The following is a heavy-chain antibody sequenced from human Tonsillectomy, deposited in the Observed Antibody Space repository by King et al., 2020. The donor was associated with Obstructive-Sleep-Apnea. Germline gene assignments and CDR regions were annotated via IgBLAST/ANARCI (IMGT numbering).Heavy chain of an antibody. Sequence: QLVQSGAEVKKPGESLKISCKGSGYSFTSYWIGWVRQMPGKGLEWMGIIYPGDSDTRYSPSFQGQVTISADKSISTAYLQWSSLKASDTAMYYWARGSKEAAYDFWSGYYNYFDYWGQGTLVTVSS. CDR1: GYSFTSYW. D-gene: IGHD3-3*01. CDR3: ARGSKEAAYDFWSGYYNYFDY. J-gene: IGHJ4*02. V-gene: IGHV5-51*01. CDR2: IYPGDSDT.